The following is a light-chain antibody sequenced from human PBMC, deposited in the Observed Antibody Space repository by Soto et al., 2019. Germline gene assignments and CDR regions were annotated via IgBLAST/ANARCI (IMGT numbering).Light chain of an antibody. V-gene: IGKV1-9*01. Sequence: DIQLTQSPSFLSASVGDRVTITCRASQGIGSSLAWYQQKPGKAPMLLIYAASTLQTGVPSRFSGSGSGTEFTLTVSSLQPEDFATYFCEQLSSYPPVTFRQGTRLEIK. J-gene: IGKJ5*01. CDR1: QGIGSS. CDR2: AAS. CDR3: EQLSSYPPVT.